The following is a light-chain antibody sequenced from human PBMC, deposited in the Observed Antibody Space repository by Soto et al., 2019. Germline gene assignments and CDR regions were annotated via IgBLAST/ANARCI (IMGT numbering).Light chain of an antibody. CDR2: DAS. Sequence: EIVLTQSPATLSSSPGERATLSCRASQSVSSYLAWYQQKPGQAPRLLIYDASNRATGIPARFSGSGSGTDFTLTISSLEPEDFAVYYCKQRTNWPPTFGQGTRLEIK. CDR3: KQRTNWPPT. CDR1: QSVSSY. V-gene: IGKV3-11*01. J-gene: IGKJ5*01.